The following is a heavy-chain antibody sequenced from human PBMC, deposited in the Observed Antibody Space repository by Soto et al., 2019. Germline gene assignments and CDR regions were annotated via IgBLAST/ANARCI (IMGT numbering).Heavy chain of an antibody. CDR2: MNPNSGNT. V-gene: IGHV1-8*01. Sequence: ASVKVSWKASGYTFTSYDINWVRQATRQGLEWMGWMNPNSGNTGYAQKFQGRVTMTRNTSISTAYMELSSLRSEDTAVYYCARAQSTVRGFRYYYYMDVWGKGTTVTVSS. CDR3: ARAQSTVRGFRYYYYMDV. CDR1: GYTFTSYD. J-gene: IGHJ6*03. D-gene: IGHD3-10*01.